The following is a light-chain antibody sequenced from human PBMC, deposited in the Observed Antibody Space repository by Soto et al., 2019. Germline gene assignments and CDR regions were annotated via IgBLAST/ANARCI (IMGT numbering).Light chain of an antibody. Sequence: SGLTQPASVCGSPGQSITISCTGTSRDVGGYTYVSWYQQHPGKAPKLMIYEVSYRPSGVSNRFSGSKSGNTASLTISGLQAEDEADYYCSSYTSSSPCVFGTGTKVTVL. J-gene: IGLJ1*01. CDR2: EVS. V-gene: IGLV2-14*01. CDR3: SSYTSSSPCV. CDR1: SRDVGGYTY.